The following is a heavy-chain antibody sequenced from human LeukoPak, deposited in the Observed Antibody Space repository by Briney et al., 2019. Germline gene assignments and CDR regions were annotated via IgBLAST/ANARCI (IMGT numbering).Heavy chain of an antibody. CDR2: VYYSGST. J-gene: IGHJ6*02. V-gene: IGHV4-31*01. Sequence: SETLSLTCTVSVGSISRGGYYWSWIRQHPGKCLEWLGYVYYSGSTYSHPSLKSEVTIPVNTSKNQFSLKLSSVTAADTAVYYCARGGYYYGMDVWGQGTTVTVSS. CDR3: ARGGYYYGMDV. CDR1: VGSISRGGYY.